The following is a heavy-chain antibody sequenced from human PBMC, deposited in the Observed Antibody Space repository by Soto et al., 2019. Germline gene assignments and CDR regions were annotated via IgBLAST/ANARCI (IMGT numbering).Heavy chain of an antibody. V-gene: IGHV1-69*13. CDR1: GGTFSSYA. CDR3: ARENGDVYYFDY. J-gene: IGHJ4*02. Sequence: ASVKVSCKASGGTFSSYAISWVRQAPGQGLEWMGGIIPIFGTANYAQKFQGRVTITADESTSTAYMELSSLRSEDTAVYYCARENGDVYYFDYWGQGTLVTVSS. D-gene: IGHD3-10*01. CDR2: IIPIFGTA.